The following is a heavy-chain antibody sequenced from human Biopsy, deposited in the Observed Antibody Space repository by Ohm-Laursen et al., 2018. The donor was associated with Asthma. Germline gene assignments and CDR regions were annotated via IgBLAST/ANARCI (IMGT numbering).Heavy chain of an antibody. V-gene: IGHV3-23*01. CDR2: ITGSGGTT. CDR1: GFTFSSSA. CDR3: AKDFRGIAVAGDRGFDY. D-gene: IGHD6-19*01. Sequence: SLRLSCAASGFTFSSSAMSWVRQAPGEGLERVSAITGSGGTTYYADSVRGRSTISRDNSKSTLFLQMDSLSAEDTAVYYCAKDFRGIAVAGDRGFDYWGQGTLVTVSS. J-gene: IGHJ4*02.